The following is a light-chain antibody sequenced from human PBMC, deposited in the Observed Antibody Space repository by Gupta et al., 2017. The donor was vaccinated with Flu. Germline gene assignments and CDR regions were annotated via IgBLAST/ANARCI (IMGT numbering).Light chain of an antibody. CDR1: EDISKY. CDR2: EAS. V-gene: IGKV1-33*01. CDR3: QQYDNLPLT. J-gene: IGKJ4*01. Sequence: GDRVTITCQASEDISKYLSWYQQKPGKAPNVLIYEASNLGIGVPSRFSGSGSGTDFTFTISSLQPEDIATYFCQQYDNLPLTFGGGTKVEIK.